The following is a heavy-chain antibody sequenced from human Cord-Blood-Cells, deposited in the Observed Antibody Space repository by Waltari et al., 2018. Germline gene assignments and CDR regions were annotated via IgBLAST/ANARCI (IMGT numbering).Heavy chain of an antibody. J-gene: IGHJ4*02. CDR2: SYYSWST. D-gene: IGHD4-17*01. V-gene: IGHV4-39*01. CDR1: GGSISSSSYY. CDR3: ARRPTVTTAGGFDY. Sequence: QLQLQESGPGLVKPSETLSLTCTVSGGSISSSSYYWGWIRQPPGKGLEGIGSSYYSWSTYYNPSLKGRVTISVGTSKNQFSLKLSSVTAADTAVYYCARRPTVTTAGGFDYWGQGTLVTVSS.